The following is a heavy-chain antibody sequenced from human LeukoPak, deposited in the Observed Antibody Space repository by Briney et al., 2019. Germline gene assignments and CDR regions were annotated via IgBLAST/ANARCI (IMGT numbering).Heavy chain of an antibody. CDR1: GFTFSSYS. Sequence: PGGSLRLSCAGSGFTFSSYSMNWVRQAPGKGLEWISSISFNNVIFYAASVRGRFTISRDNAKNSLYLQINSLRAEDTAVYYCARASITMARGELVFYFDYWGQGTLVTVSS. V-gene: IGHV3-69-1*02. CDR2: ISFNNVI. D-gene: IGHD3-10*01. J-gene: IGHJ4*02. CDR3: ARASITMARGELVFYFDY.